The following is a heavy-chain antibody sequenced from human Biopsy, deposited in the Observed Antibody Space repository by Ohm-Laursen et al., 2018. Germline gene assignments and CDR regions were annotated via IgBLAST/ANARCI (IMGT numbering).Heavy chain of an antibody. CDR1: GVSITAYY. D-gene: IGHD3-22*01. CDR2: IHHSGST. V-gene: IGHV4-4*09. Sequence: SETLSLTCTVSGVSITAYYWSWIRQPPGKGLECIGNIHHSGSTNYNPSLKSPLNISVDTSKTQFSLKLSSLTAADTAVYYCARDYDTSDYYYVSWGQGTLVTVSS. CDR3: ARDYDTSDYYYVS. J-gene: IGHJ5*02.